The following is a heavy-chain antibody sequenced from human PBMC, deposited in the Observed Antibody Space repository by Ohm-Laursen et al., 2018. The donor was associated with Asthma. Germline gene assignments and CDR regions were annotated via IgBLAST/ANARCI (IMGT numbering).Heavy chain of an antibody. D-gene: IGHD6-19*01. CDR2: ITGSTGGT. CDR3: EAYSSGWENRGFDY. J-gene: IGHJ4*02. Sequence: GSLRLSCSASGYTFSRYSIHWVRQAPGKGLEWVSAITGSTGGTFYADSVKGRFTISRDNSKNTLYLQMNSLRAEDTAVYYCEAYSSGWENRGFDYWGQGTLVTVSS. CDR1: GYTFSRYS. V-gene: IGHV3-NL1*01.